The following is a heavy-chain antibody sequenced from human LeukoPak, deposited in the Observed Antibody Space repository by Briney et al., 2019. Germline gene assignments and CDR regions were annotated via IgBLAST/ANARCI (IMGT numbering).Heavy chain of an antibody. D-gene: IGHD3-22*01. CDR1: GGSISSYY. Sequence: SETLSLTCTVSGGSISSYYWSWIRQPPGKGLEWIGYIYYSGSTNCNPSLKSRVTISVDTSKNKFSLKLSSVTAADTAVYYCAQRITYDTYNWFDPWGQGTLVTVSS. CDR2: IYYSGST. CDR3: AQRITYDTYNWFDP. V-gene: IGHV4-59*01. J-gene: IGHJ5*02.